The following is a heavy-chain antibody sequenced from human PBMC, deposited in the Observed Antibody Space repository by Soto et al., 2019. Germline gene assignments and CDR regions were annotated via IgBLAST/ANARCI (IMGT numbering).Heavy chain of an antibody. Sequence: SATLSLTCTVSGGSISTTNYYWGWIRQPPGKGLEWIGYIYYSGSTYYNPSLKSRVTISVDTSKNQFSLKLSSVTAADTAVYYCARGPGDVVVVAATPHNWFDPWGQGTLVTVS. CDR3: ARGPGDVVVVAATPHNWFDP. V-gene: IGHV4-30-4*08. J-gene: IGHJ5*02. CDR2: IYYSGST. CDR1: GGSISTTNYY. D-gene: IGHD2-15*01.